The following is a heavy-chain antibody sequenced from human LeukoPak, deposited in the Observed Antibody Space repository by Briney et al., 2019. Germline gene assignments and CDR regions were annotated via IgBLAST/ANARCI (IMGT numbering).Heavy chain of an antibody. J-gene: IGHJ4*02. CDR3: ARRHCSGGSCYSGFDY. CDR2: IYPGDSDT. CDR1: GYSFSNYW. D-gene: IGHD2-15*01. Sequence: GESLKISCKGSGYSFSNYWIGWVRQMPGKGLEWMGIIYPGDSDTRYSPSFQGQVTISADKSISTAYLQRSSLKASDTAMYYCARRHCSGGSCYSGFDYWGQGTLVTVS. V-gene: IGHV5-51*01.